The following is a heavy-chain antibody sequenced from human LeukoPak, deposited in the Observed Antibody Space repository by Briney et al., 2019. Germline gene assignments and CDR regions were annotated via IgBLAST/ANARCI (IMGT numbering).Heavy chain of an antibody. CDR3: AGGYSSSWYTFDP. CDR2: ISGSGGST. V-gene: IGHV3-11*04. D-gene: IGHD6-13*01. Sequence: GGSLRLSCAASGFTFSDYYMSWIRQAPGKVLEWVSAISGSGGSTYYADSVKGRFTISRDNAKSSVYLQMNSLRAEDTAVYYCAGGYSSSWYTFDPWGQGTLVTVSS. J-gene: IGHJ5*02. CDR1: GFTFSDYY.